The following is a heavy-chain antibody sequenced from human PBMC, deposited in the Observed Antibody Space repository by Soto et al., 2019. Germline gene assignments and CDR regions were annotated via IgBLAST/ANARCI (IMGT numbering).Heavy chain of an antibody. CDR1: GYTFTSYG. Sequence: ASVKVSCKASGYTFTSYGISWVRQAPGQGLEWMGWISAYNGNTNYAQKLQGRVTMTTDTSTSTAYMELRSLRSDDTAVYYCARVPRLAGGCSGGSCYIVDYCGQGTLVTVSS. V-gene: IGHV1-18*01. CDR3: ARVPRLAGGCSGGSCYIVDY. CDR2: ISAYNGNT. D-gene: IGHD2-15*01. J-gene: IGHJ4*02.